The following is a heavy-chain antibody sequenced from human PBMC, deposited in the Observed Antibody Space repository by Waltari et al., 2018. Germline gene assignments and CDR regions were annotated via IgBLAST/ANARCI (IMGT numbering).Heavy chain of an antibody. CDR3: ARGGTTYCSGGSCSQEDY. D-gene: IGHD2-15*01. J-gene: IGHJ4*02. Sequence: QVQLQESGPGLVKPSETLSLTCAVSGYSISSGYYWGWIRQPPGKGLEWIGSIYHSGSTYYNPSLKSRVTISVDTSKNQFSLKLSSVTAADTAVYYCARGGTTYCSGGSCSQEDYWGQGTLVTVSS. CDR2: IYHSGST. V-gene: IGHV4-38-2*01. CDR1: GYSISSGYY.